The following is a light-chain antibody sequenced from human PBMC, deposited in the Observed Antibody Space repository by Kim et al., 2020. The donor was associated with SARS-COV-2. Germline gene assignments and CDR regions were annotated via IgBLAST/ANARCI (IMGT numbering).Light chain of an antibody. Sequence: ASVGDRVTITCRASQGIANYLAWYQQKPGKVPKLLIYAAFTLQSGVPSRFSGSGSGTDFTLTISSLQPDDVATYYCQSHNIAPWTFGQGTKVDIK. V-gene: IGKV1-27*01. CDR1: QGIANY. CDR2: AAF. CDR3: QSHNIAPWT. J-gene: IGKJ1*01.